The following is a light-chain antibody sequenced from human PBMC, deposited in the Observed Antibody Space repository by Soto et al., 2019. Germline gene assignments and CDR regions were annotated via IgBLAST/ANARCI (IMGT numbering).Light chain of an antibody. CDR3: MQSTQLPPT. CDR1: QSLLHITGETF. Sequence: VMTRSPRVLIAAAAEPAYISCMSSQSLLHITGETFLFWYLQKPGQSPQLLIYEVSTRVSGVPDRFSGSGSGTDFTLEISRVETDDVGIYYCMQSTQLPPTFGQGTQLEIK. CDR2: EVS. V-gene: IGKV2D-29*02. J-gene: IGKJ5*01.